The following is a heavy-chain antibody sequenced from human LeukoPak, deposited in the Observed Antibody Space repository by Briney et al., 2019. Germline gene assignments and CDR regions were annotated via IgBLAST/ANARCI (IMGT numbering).Heavy chain of an antibody. Sequence: ASVKVSCKASGYTFTAYYIHWVRQAPGQGLEWMGWINPNSGGTNYAQKFQGRVTMTRDTSISTAYMDLSRLRSDDTAVYYCARGSIVGATFDYFDYWGQRTLVTVSS. V-gene: IGHV1-2*02. D-gene: IGHD1-26*01. CDR2: INPNSGGT. J-gene: IGHJ4*02. CDR1: GYTFTAYY. CDR3: ARGSIVGATFDYFDY.